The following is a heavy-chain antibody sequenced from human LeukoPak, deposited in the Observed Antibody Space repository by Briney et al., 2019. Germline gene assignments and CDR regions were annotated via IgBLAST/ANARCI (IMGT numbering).Heavy chain of an antibody. Sequence: PSETLSLTCTVSGGSISSYYWSWIRQPPGKGLEWIGYIYYSGSTNYNPSLKSRVTISVDTSKNQFSLKPSSVTAADTAVYYCARLGSSGFRYWGQGTLVTVSS. CDR3: ARLGSSGFRY. V-gene: IGHV4-59*12. J-gene: IGHJ4*02. CDR2: IYYSGST. CDR1: GGSISSYY. D-gene: IGHD6-19*01.